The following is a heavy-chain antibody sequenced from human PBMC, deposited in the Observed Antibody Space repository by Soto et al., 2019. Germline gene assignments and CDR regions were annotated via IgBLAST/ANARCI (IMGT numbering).Heavy chain of an antibody. CDR2: IVVGSGNT. CDR1: GFTFTSSA. J-gene: IGHJ4*02. D-gene: IGHD3-9*01. Sequence: SVKVSCKASGFTFTSSAVQWVRQARGRRLEWIGWIVVGSGNTDYAQKFQERVTITRDISTSTAYMELSSLRSEDTAVYYCAGAKSETGMFDYWGQGTLVTVSS. V-gene: IGHV1-58*01. CDR3: AGAKSETGMFDY.